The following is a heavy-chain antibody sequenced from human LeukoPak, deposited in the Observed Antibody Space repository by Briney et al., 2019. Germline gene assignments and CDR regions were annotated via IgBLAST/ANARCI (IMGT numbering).Heavy chain of an antibody. Sequence: GGSLRLSCAASGFTFSSYAISWVRPAPGKGLEWGSGISGSGGSTYYADSVKGRFTISRDNSKNTLYLQMNSLRAEDTAVYYCAKGPYCSGGSCYPNWFDPWGQGTLVTVSS. CDR3: AKGPYCSGGSCYPNWFDP. V-gene: IGHV3-23*01. CDR1: GFTFSSYA. D-gene: IGHD2-15*01. J-gene: IGHJ5*02. CDR2: ISGSGGST.